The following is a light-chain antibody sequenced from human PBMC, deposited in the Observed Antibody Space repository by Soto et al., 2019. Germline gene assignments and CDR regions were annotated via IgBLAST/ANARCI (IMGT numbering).Light chain of an antibody. J-gene: IGLJ3*02. CDR1: SSDVGNYKY. V-gene: IGLV2-8*01. CDR2: EVS. Sequence: QPVLTQSPSASGSPGQSVTISCTGTSSDVGNYKYVSWYQQHPGKAPNLMIYEVSKRPSGVPDRFSGSNSGNTASLTVSGLQVEDESDYYCSSYAGSNLWVFGGGTKLTVL. CDR3: SSYAGSNLWV.